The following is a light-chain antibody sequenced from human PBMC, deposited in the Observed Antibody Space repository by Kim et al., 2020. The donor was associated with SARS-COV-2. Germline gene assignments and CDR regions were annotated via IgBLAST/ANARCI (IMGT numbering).Light chain of an antibody. CDR3: AAWDDSLNAWV. J-gene: IGLJ3*02. CDR1: SSNIGSNT. V-gene: IGLV1-44*01. CDR2: SNN. Sequence: QSVLTQAPSASGTPGQRVTISCSGSSSNIGSNTVNWYQQLPGTAPKLLIYSNNQRPSGVPDRFSGSKSGTSASLAISGLQSEDEADYYCAAWDDSLNAWVLGGSTQLTVL.